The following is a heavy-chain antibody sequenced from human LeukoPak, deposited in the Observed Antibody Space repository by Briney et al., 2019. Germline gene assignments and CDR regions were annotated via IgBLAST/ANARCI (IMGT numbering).Heavy chain of an antibody. V-gene: IGHV3-48*01. CDR3: ARDDSSGYRNWFDP. D-gene: IGHD3-22*01. CDR2: ISSSSSTI. CDR1: GFTFSSYS. J-gene: IGHJ5*02. Sequence: PGGSLRLSCAASGFTFSSYSMNWVRQAPGKGLEWVSYISSSSSTIYYADSVKGRFTISRDNAKNSLYLQMNSLRAEDTAVYYCARDDSSGYRNWFDPWGQGTLVTVSS.